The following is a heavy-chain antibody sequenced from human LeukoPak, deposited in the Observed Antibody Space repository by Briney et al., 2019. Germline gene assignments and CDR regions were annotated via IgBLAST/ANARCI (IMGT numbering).Heavy chain of an antibody. D-gene: IGHD6-19*01. Sequence: PSETLSLTCTVSGGSISSYYWGWIRQPPGKGLEWIGSIYYSGSTYYNPSLKSRVTISVDTSKNQFSLKLSSVTAADTAVYYCARDSSGGHFDYWGQGTLVTVSS. J-gene: IGHJ4*02. CDR2: IYYSGST. CDR3: ARDSSGGHFDY. V-gene: IGHV4-39*07. CDR1: GGSISSYY.